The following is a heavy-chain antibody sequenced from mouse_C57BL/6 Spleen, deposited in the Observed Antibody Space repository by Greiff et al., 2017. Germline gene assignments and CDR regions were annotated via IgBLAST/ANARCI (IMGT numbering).Heavy chain of an antibody. J-gene: IGHJ4*01. CDR1: GYTFTSYW. Sequence: QVHVKQPGAELVKPGASVKLSCKASGYTFTSYWMHWVKQRPGRGLEWIGRIDPNSGGTKYNEKFKSKATLTVDKPSSTAYMQLSSLTSEDSAVYYCARRRDGYYNYAMDYWGQGTSVTVSS. V-gene: IGHV1-72*01. D-gene: IGHD2-3*01. CDR2: IDPNSGGT. CDR3: ARRRDGYYNYAMDY.